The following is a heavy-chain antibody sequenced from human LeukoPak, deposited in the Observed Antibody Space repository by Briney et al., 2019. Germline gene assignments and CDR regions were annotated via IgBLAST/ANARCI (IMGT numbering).Heavy chain of an antibody. CDR2: ISGSGGST. J-gene: IGHJ4*02. V-gene: IGHV3-23*01. CDR1: GFTFSSFW. CDR3: AKAEIAAAGNRY. D-gene: IGHD6-13*01. Sequence: GGSLRLSCAASGFTFSSFWMSWVRQAPGKGLEWVSAISGSGGSTYYADSVKGRFTISRDNSKNTLYLQMNSLRAEDTAVYYCAKAEIAAAGNRYWGQGTLVTVSS.